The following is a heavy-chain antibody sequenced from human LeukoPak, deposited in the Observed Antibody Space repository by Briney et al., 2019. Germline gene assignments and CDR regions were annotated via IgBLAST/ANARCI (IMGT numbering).Heavy chain of an antibody. D-gene: IGHD6-13*01. CDR3: ARSDTHHIHSSSWHFDY. CDR1: GGSIGANY. Sequence: PSETLSLTCSVSGGSIGANYWSWIRQVPGKGLEWIGYSSYSGSSNYNPSLKSRVTISVDTSKTQFSLYLNSVTAADTAVYYCARSDTHHIHSSSWHFDYWGQGTLVTV. J-gene: IGHJ4*02. V-gene: IGHV4-59*01. CDR2: SSYSGSS.